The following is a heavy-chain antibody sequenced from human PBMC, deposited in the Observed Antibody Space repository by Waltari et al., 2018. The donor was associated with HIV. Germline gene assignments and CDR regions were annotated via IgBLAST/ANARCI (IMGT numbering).Heavy chain of an antibody. J-gene: IGHJ6*02. CDR3: ATGAGTTSIQLYDMDV. D-gene: IGHD1-1*01. Sequence: QVQLIQSGAEVKKPGASVKVSCKVFGYTLTELSMHWVRQAPGKGLEWMGGVVPQGEGTIYEQVSQGRVTMTMDTSTNTAYMKLTSLTSDDTAVYYCATGAGTTSIQLYDMDVWGQGTTVTVSS. CDR2: VVPQGEGT. V-gene: IGHV1-24*01. CDR1: GYTLTELS.